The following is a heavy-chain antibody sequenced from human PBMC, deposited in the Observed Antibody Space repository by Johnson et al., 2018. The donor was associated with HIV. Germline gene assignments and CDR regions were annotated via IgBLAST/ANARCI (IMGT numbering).Heavy chain of an antibody. CDR3: AKVASGSYYGDAFDI. J-gene: IGHJ3*02. D-gene: IGHD1-26*01. CDR1: GFTFSSYG. V-gene: IGHV3-33*06. CDR2: IWFDGSNK. Sequence: VQLVESGGGVVQPGRSLRLSCAASGFTFSSYGMHWVRQAPGKGLEWVAVIWFDGSNKYYADSVKGRFTISRDNSKNTLYLQMNSLRAEDTAVYYCAKVASGSYYGDAFDIWGQGTMVTVSS.